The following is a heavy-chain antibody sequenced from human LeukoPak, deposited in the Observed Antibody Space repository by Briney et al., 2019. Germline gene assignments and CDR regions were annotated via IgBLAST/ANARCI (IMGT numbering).Heavy chain of an antibody. D-gene: IGHD3-16*02. J-gene: IGHJ6*02. CDR1: GFTSIAYA. Sequence: GGSLRLSCVGSGFTSIAYAMTWARQAPGKGLEWVSGISGGGVNTYHADSVKGRFTISRDNSKNTLYLQMNSLRADDTAIYYCARNQQLGGYSYYYYGMDVWGQGTTVTVSS. CDR2: ISGGGVNT. CDR3: ARNQQLGGYSYYYYGMDV. V-gene: IGHV3-23*01.